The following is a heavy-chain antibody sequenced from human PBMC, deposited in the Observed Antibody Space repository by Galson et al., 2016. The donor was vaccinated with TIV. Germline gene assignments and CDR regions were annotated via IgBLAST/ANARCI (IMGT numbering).Heavy chain of an antibody. CDR1: GGSISSSNW. CDR2: ISYDGSEK. Sequence: LSLTCAVSGGSISSSNWWSWVRQAPGKGLEWVAIISYDGSEKDYGDSVKGRFTISRDRSKNALYLQMKSLRVEDTAVYYCARVFESYAFDIWGQGTMVTVSS. D-gene: IGHD2-21*01. V-gene: IGHV3-30*03. J-gene: IGHJ3*02. CDR3: ARVFESYAFDI.